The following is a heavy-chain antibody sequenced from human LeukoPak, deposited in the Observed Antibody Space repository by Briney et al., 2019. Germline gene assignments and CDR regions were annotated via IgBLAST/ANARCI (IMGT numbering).Heavy chain of an antibody. CDR1: GGTFSSYA. CDR3: ARAGRSGSGSARGGYYYYYGMDV. Sequence: GASVKVSCKASGGTFSSYAISWVRQAPGQGLEWMGGIIPIFGTANYAQKFQGRVTITTDESTSTAYMELSSLRSGDTAVYYCARAGRSGSGSARGGYYYYYGMDVWGQGTTVTVSS. J-gene: IGHJ6*02. CDR2: IIPIFGTA. V-gene: IGHV1-69*05. D-gene: IGHD3-10*01.